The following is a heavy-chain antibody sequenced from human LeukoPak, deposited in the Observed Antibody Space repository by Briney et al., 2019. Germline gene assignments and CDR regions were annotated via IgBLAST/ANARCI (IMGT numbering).Heavy chain of an antibody. V-gene: IGHV3-53*01. D-gene: IGHD3-22*01. CDR1: GLTVSSNY. CDR3: ARGGYYDSSGYYNPPFDY. J-gene: IGHJ4*02. CDR2: IYSGGST. Sequence: PGGSLRLSCAASGLTVSSNYMSWVRQAPGKGLEWVSVIYSGGSTYYADSVKGRFTISRDNSKNTLYLQMNSLRAEDTAVYYCARGGYYDSSGYYNPPFDYWGQGTLVTVSS.